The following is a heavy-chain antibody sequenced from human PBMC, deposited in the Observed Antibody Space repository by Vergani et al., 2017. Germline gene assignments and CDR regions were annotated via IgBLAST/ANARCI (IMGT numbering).Heavy chain of an antibody. D-gene: IGHD1-26*01. V-gene: IGHV1-18*01. Sequence: QVQLVQSGAEVKKPGASVKVSCKASGYTFRNYRITWVRKASGQGLEWLGWISPYKGHTKYAQKLQDRVTMITDTSTTTAYIEVSVLRSYDTAVYYCARDPPGIVGVHWFDPWGQGTLVTVSS. CDR3: ARDPPGIVGVHWFDP. J-gene: IGHJ5*02. CDR1: GYTFRNYR. CDR2: ISPYKGHT.